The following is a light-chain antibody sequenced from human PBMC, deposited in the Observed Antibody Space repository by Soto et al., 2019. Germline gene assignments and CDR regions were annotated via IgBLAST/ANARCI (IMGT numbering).Light chain of an antibody. Sequence: DIQMTQSPSTLSASVGDRVTITCRASQSISSWLAWYQQKPGKAPTLRIYKASNLESGGQARCSGSGAGTEFTLTISSLQPDDFATYYCQQYNSYPYTFGQGTKLEIK. CDR1: QSISSW. CDR2: KAS. J-gene: IGKJ2*01. CDR3: QQYNSYPYT. V-gene: IGKV1-5*03.